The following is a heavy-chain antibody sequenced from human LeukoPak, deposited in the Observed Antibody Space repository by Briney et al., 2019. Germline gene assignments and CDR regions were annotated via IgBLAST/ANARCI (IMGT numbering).Heavy chain of an antibody. CDR3: ARDGSSSSSWDY. D-gene: IGHD6-6*01. J-gene: IGHJ4*02. CDR2: IYYSGST. V-gene: IGHV4-39*07. CDR1: GGSISSSSYY. Sequence: SETLSLTCTVSGGSISSSSYYWGWLRQPPGRGLEWVGSIYYSGSTYYNPSLKRRVTISVDTSKKQFSVKVSCVTAADTAVYYCARDGSSSSSWDYWGQGTLVTVSS.